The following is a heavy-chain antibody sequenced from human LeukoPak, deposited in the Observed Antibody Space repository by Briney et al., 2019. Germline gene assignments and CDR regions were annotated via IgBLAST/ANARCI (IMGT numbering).Heavy chain of an antibody. CDR3: ARGVAGVYFYYYMDV. D-gene: IGHD1-14*01. V-gene: IGHV1-2*02. Sequence: ASVEVSCKASGYTFTGYYMHWVRQAPGQGLEWMGWINPNSGGTNYAQKFQGRVTMTRDTSISTAYMELSSLRSDDTAVYYCARGVAGVYFYYYMDVWGKGTTVTVSS. CDR1: GYTFTGYY. J-gene: IGHJ6*03. CDR2: INPNSGGT.